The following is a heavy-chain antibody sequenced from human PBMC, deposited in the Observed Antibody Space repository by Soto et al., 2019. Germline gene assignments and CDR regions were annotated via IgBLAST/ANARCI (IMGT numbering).Heavy chain of an antibody. D-gene: IGHD6-13*01. J-gene: IGHJ4*02. CDR3: ARSPRSIAAGGIDY. V-gene: IGHV4-4*02. Sequence: TSETLSLTCAVSGASIHNGGYFWSWVRQPPGKGLEWIGEVYRTGSTNYNPSLESRLTISVDKSKNQFSLKLTSVTAADTAVYYCARSPRSIAAGGIDYWGQGILVTVSS. CDR2: VYRTGST. CDR1: GASIHNGGYF.